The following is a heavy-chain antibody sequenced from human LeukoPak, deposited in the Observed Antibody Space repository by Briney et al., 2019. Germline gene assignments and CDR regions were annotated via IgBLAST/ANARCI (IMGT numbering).Heavy chain of an antibody. CDR2: ISAYNGNT. Sequence: ASVKVSCKASGYTFTSYGISWVRRAPGQGLEWMGWISAYNGNTNYAQKLQGRVTMTTDTSTSTAYMELSSLRSEDTAVYYCARVPSYGYVFDYWGQGTLVTVSS. V-gene: IGHV1-18*01. J-gene: IGHJ4*02. D-gene: IGHD5-18*01. CDR1: GYTFTSYG. CDR3: ARVPSYGYVFDY.